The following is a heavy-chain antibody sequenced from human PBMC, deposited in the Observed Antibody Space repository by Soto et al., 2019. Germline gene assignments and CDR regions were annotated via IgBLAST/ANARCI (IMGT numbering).Heavy chain of an antibody. J-gene: IGHJ4*02. D-gene: IGHD4-4*01. CDR1: GGSISSSGYY. V-gene: IGHV4-39*01. Sequence: SSETLSLTCIVSGGSISSSGYYWAWIRQPPGKGLEWIGSIYYSGSTYYTPSLKSRVTISADTSKNQFSLRLSSVTAADTAVYFCARHHHNPTFDFWGQGTLVTVSS. CDR3: ARHHHNPTFDF. CDR2: IYYSGST.